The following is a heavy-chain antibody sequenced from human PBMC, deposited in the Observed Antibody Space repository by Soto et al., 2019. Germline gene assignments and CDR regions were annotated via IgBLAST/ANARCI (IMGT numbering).Heavy chain of an antibody. D-gene: IGHD6-13*01. V-gene: IGHV4-34*01. Sequence: SETLSLTCAVYGGSFSGYCWSWIRQPPGKGLEWIGEINHSGSTNYNPSLKSRVTISVDTSKNQFSLKLSSVTAADTAVYYCATRYSSIIRDVWGQGTTVTVSS. CDR3: ATRYSSIIRDV. J-gene: IGHJ6*02. CDR2: INHSGST. CDR1: GGSFSGYC.